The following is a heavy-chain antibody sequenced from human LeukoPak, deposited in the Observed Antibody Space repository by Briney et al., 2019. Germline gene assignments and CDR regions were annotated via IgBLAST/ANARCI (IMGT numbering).Heavy chain of an antibody. J-gene: IGHJ5*02. CDR2: IWYDGSNK. Sequence: GGSLRLSCAASGFTFNSYGIHWVRQAPGKGLEWVAFIWYDGSNKYYADSVKGRFTISRDNSKNTLYLQMNSLRAEDTAVYYCARDSTSYHANWFDPWGQGTLVTVSS. V-gene: IGHV3-33*01. CDR1: GFTFNSYG. CDR3: ARDSTSYHANWFDP. D-gene: IGHD2-2*01.